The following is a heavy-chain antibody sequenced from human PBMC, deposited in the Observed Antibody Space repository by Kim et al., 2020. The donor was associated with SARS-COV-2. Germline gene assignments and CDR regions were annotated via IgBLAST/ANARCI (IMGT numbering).Heavy chain of an antibody. D-gene: IGHD2-15*01. CDR1: GYTFTSYG. CDR3: ARALGYCSGGSCYSSYYYGMDV. V-gene: IGHV1-18*01. CDR2: ISAYNGNT. Sequence: ASVKVSCKASGYTFTSYGISWVRQAPGQGLEWMGWISAYNGNTSYAQKLQGRVTMTTDTSTSTAYMELRSLRSDDTAVYYCARALGYCSGGSCYSSYYYGMDVWGQGTTVTVSS. J-gene: IGHJ6*02.